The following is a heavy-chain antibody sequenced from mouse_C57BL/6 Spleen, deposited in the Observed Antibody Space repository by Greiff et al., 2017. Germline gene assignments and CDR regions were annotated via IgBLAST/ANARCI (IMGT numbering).Heavy chain of an antibody. CDR3: ARVYYGGSSSPYIDY. CDR1: GYTFTSYW. D-gene: IGHD1-1*01. V-gene: IGHV1-55*01. Sequence: QVQLQQPGAELVKPGASVKMSCKASGYTFTSYWITWVKQRPGQGLEWIGDIYPGSGSTNYNEKFKSKATLTVDTSSSTAYMQLSSLTSEDSAVYYCARVYYGGSSSPYIDYWGQGTTLTVSS. J-gene: IGHJ2*01. CDR2: IYPGSGST.